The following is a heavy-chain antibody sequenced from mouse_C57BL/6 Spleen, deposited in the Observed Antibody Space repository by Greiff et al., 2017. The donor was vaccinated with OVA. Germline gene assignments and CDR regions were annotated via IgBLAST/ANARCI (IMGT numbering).Heavy chain of an antibody. Sequence: EVQLQQSGTVLARPGASVKMSCKTSGYTFTSYWMHWVKQRPGQGLEWIGAIYPGNSDTSYNQKFKGKAKLTAVTSDSTAYLELSSLTHEDSAVYFCTRNYYGSSSFDYWGQGTTLTVSS. CDR3: TRNYYGSSSFDY. CDR1: GYTFTSYW. D-gene: IGHD1-1*01. J-gene: IGHJ2*01. V-gene: IGHV1-5*01. CDR2: IYPGNSDT.